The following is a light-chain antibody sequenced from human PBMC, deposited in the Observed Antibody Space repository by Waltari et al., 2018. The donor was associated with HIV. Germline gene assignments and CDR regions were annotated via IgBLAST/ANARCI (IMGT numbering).Light chain of an antibody. CDR3: QSYDSGLSAYV. V-gene: IGLV1-40*01. CDR1: SSNIGAGYD. Sequence: QSVLTQPPSVSGAPGQRVTISCTGSSSNIGAGYDVHWFQQLPVTAPKLLIYGNTNRPSGVPDRFSGSKSGTSASLAITGLQAEDEADYYCQSYDSGLSAYVFGTGTKVTVL. CDR2: GNT. J-gene: IGLJ1*01.